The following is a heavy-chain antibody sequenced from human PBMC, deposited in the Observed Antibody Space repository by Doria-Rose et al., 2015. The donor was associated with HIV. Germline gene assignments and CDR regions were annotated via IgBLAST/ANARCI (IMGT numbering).Heavy chain of an antibody. CDR2: IFSDDDR. J-gene: IGHJ4*02. V-gene: IGHV2-26*01. CDR3: ARIKSSRWYHKYYFDF. D-gene: IGHD6-13*01. Sequence: QVTLKESGPVLVKPTETLTLTCTVSGVSLSSPGVGVSWIRQPPGKALEWLANIFSDDDRSYNTSLKSRLTISRGTSKSQVVLTMTDMDPVDTATYYCARIKSSRWYHKYYFDFWGQGTLVIVSA. CDR1: GVSLSSPGVG.